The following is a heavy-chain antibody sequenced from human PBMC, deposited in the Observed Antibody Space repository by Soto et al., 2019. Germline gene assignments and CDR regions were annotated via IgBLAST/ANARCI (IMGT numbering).Heavy chain of an antibody. CDR2: INDDGIST. J-gene: IGHJ4*02. D-gene: IGHD1-1*01. CDR3: TRGPRSTSTGTGAF. CDR1: GFTFSMYW. Sequence: GGSLRLSCAASGFTFSMYWMHWVRQVPGKGPEWVSRINDDGISTNYADSVKGRLTISRDNAKNTLYLQMNALRVEDTAVYYCTRGPRSTSTGTGAFWGQGTLVTVSS. V-gene: IGHV3-74*01.